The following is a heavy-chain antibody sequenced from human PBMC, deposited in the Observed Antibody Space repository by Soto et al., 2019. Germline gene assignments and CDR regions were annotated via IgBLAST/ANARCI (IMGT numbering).Heavy chain of an antibody. CDR2: ISYDGSNK. V-gene: IGHV3-30-3*01. D-gene: IGHD2-21*01. J-gene: IGHJ3*02. CDR3: AGDAPGGGERDYSI. CDR1: GFTFSSYA. Sequence: GALILSCAASGFTFSSYAMHWVRQAPGKVLVRVAVISYDGSNKYYADSVKGRFTISRDNSKSSRCREMNSLRVQATAVHYCAGDAPGGGERDYSIWHQVXMVT.